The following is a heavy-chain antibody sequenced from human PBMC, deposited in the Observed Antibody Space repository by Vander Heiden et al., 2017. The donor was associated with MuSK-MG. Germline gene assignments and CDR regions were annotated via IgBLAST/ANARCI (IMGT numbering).Heavy chain of an antibody. J-gene: IGHJ6*03. CDR2: IIPIFGTA. CDR3: ARGGFGELSPNYYYYYMDV. Sequence: QVQLVQSGAEVKKPGSSVKVSCKASGGTFSSYAISWVRQAPGQGLEWMGGIIPIFGTANYAQKFQGRVTITADESTSTAYMELSSLRSEDTAVYYCARGGFGELSPNYYYYYMDVWGQGTTVTVSS. CDR1: GGTFSSYA. V-gene: IGHV1-69*12. D-gene: IGHD3-10*01.